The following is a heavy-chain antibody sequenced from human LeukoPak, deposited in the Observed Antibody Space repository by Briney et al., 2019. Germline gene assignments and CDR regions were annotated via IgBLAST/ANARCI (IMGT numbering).Heavy chain of an antibody. CDR2: INHSGST. Sequence: SETLSLTCAVYGGSFSGYYWSWIRQPPGKGLEWIGEINHSGSTNYNPSLKSRVTISVDTSKSQFSLKLSSVTAADTAVYYCASSVGSGWYVPYYYGMDVWGQGTTVTVSS. D-gene: IGHD6-19*01. J-gene: IGHJ6*02. CDR3: ASSVGSGWYVPYYYGMDV. CDR1: GGSFSGYY. V-gene: IGHV4-34*01.